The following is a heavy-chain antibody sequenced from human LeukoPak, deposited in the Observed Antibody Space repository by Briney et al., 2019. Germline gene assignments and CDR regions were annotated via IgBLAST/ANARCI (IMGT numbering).Heavy chain of an antibody. CDR3: ARDPRGGHDY. CDR2: INPSIGCT. D-gene: IGHD4-23*01. J-gene: IGHJ4*02. V-gene: IGHV1-46*01. Sequence: ASAKVSCKASGYMFSINDMHWVRQAPGQGLEWMGIINPSIGCTIYSQKLQGRATMTTDTSTSTAYMELRSLRSDDTAVYYCARDPRGGHDYWGQGTLVTVSS. CDR1: GYMFSIND.